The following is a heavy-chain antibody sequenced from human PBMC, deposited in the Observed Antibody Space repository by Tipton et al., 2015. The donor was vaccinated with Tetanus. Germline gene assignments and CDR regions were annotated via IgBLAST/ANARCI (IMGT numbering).Heavy chain of an antibody. D-gene: IGHD1-26*01. J-gene: IGHJ4*02. Sequence: GLVKPSQTLSLTCTVSGGSISSGGYYWSWIRQHPGKGLEWIGDIYNSGSTYYNPSLKSRVTILGDTTKNQFSLKLKSVTAADTAVYYCARDQARGARGWNYFDYWGQGSLVTVSS. CDR2: IYNSGST. CDR3: ARDQARGARGWNYFDY. V-gene: IGHV4-31*03. CDR1: GGSISSGGYY.